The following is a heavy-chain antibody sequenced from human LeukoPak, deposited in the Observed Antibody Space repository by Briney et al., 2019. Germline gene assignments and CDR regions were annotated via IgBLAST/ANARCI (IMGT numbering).Heavy chain of an antibody. V-gene: IGHV3-23*01. CDR2: ISNSGGST. CDR3: AKDIYGDYGGFDY. CDR1: GFTVSSNY. D-gene: IGHD4-17*01. J-gene: IGHJ4*02. Sequence: GGSLRLSCAASGFTVSSNYMSWVRQAPGKGLEWVSVISNSGGSTYYADSVKGRFTISRDNSKNTLFLQMNSLRAEDTAVYYCAKDIYGDYGGFDYWGQGTLVTVSS.